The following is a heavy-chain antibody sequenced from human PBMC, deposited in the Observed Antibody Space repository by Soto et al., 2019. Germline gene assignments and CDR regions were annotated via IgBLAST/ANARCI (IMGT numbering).Heavy chain of an antibody. Sequence: SETLSLTCTVSGGSISSSSYYWGWIRKPPGKGLEWIGSIYYSGSTYYNPSLKSRVTISVDTSKNQFSLKLRSVTAADTAVYYCAICDIVATIKDCDWFDPWGQGTLVTVSS. D-gene: IGHD5-12*01. J-gene: IGHJ5*02. CDR2: IYYSGST. CDR1: GGSISSSSYY. V-gene: IGHV4-39*01. CDR3: AICDIVATIKDCDWFDP.